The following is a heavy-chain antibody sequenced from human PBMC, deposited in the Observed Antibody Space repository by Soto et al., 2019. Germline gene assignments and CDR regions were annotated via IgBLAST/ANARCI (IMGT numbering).Heavy chain of an antibody. CDR3: ASGPNDAVDI. Sequence: GGSLRLSCAASGFTFSSYGMHWVRQAPGKGLEWVAFIWYDGSNKYYADSVKGRFTISRDNSKNTLYLQMNSLRAEDTAVYYCASGPNDAVDIWGQGTMVTVS. CDR1: GFTFSSYG. CDR2: IWYDGSNK. V-gene: IGHV3-33*01. J-gene: IGHJ3*02.